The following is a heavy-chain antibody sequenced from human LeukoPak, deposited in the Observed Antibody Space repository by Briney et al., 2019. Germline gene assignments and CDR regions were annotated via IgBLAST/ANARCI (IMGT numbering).Heavy chain of an antibody. J-gene: IGHJ5*02. V-gene: IGHV3-7*03. CDR3: ARDRVAAAGTNWFDP. D-gene: IGHD6-13*01. CDR1: EFLFRTYW. Sequence: GGSLRLSCAASEFLFRTYWMSWVRQAPGKGLEWVATIKEDGSEKYYVDSVKGRFTISRDNAKNSLYLQMNSLRAEDTDVYYCARDRVAAAGTNWFDPWGQGTLVTVSS. CDR2: IKEDGSEK.